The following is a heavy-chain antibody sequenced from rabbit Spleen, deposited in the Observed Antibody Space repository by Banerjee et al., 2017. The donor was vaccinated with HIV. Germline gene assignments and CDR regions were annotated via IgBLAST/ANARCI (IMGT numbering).Heavy chain of an antibody. CDR2: IEGGSSAFS. CDR3: VRDQAGYDGYGPYYFNL. V-gene: IGHV1S40*01. CDR1: GVSFSSNHY. J-gene: IGHJ4*01. Sequence: QSLEESGGDLVKPGASLTLTCTASGVSFSSNHYMCWVRQAPGKGLEWIACIEGGSSAFSYFANWAKGRFTISRENTQNTVSLQLNSLTVADTATYFCVRDQAGYDGYGPYYFNLWGQGTLVTVS. D-gene: IGHD6-1*01.